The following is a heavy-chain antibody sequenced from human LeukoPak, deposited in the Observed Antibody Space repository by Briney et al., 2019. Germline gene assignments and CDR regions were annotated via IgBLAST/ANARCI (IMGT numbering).Heavy chain of an antibody. CDR1: GYTFTDYY. J-gene: IGHJ4*02. D-gene: IGHD2-8*01. V-gene: IGHV1-2*02. CDR2: INPNNGGT. CDR3: ARDLEGYCTNGVCYDYFDY. Sequence: ASVKVSCKASGYTFTDYYMHWVRQAPGQGLEWMGWINPNNGGTNYAQKFQGRVTLTRDTSIRTAYMELSRLKSDDTAVYYCARDLEGYCTNGVCYDYFDYWGQGTLVTVSS.